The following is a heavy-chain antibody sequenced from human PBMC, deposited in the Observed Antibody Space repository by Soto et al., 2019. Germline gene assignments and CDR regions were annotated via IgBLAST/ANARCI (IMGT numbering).Heavy chain of an antibody. Sequence: GSLRLSCAASGFTFSSYWMHWVRQAPGKGLVWVSRINSDGSSTSYADSVKGRFTISRDNAKNTLYLQMNSLRAEDTAVYYCARDLEMANPSRFDYYYGMDVWGQGTTVTVSS. J-gene: IGHJ6*02. V-gene: IGHV3-74*01. D-gene: IGHD5-12*01. CDR3: ARDLEMANPSRFDYYYGMDV. CDR1: GFTFSSYW. CDR2: INSDGSST.